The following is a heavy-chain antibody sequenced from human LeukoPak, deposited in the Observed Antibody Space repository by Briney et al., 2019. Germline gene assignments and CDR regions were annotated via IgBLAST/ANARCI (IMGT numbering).Heavy chain of an antibody. CDR1: GFTFSSYW. J-gene: IGHJ4*02. D-gene: IGHD6-19*01. Sequence: GGSLRLSCAASGFTFSSYWMHWVRQAPGKGLVWVSRINSDGSSTSYADSVKGRFTISRDNAKNTLYLQMNSLRAEDTAVYYCVQARAKGGPSSGHRYWGQGTLVTVSS. CDR3: VQARAKGGPSSGHRY. CDR2: INSDGSST. V-gene: IGHV3-74*01.